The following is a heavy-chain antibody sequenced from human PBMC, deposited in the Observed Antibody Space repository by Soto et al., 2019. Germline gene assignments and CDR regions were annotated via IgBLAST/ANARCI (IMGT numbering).Heavy chain of an antibody. CDR3: ARVSPGRAYYFDY. CDR2: IIPILGTA. CDR1: GGTFSSYA. J-gene: IGHJ4*02. Sequence: QVQLVQSGAEVKKPGSSVKVSCKASGGTFSSYAISWVRQAPGQGLEWMGGIIPILGTANYAQKFQGRVTITADESTSTAYMELSSLSSEDPAVYYCARVSPGRAYYFDYWGQGTLVTVSS. V-gene: IGHV1-69*01.